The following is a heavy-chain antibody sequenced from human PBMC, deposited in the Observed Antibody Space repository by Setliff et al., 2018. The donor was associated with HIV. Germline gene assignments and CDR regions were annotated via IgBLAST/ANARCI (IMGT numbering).Heavy chain of an antibody. CDR3: AGGPGTTSIDY. CDR2: INHSGST. V-gene: IGHV4-34*01. D-gene: IGHD1-26*01. J-gene: IGHJ4*02. CDR1: GGSFSTYY. Sequence: PSETLSLTCTVSGGSFSTYYWSWIRQPPGKGLEWIGEINHSGSTNYNMSLWSRVTISLDASRNQFSLELISVTAADTAVYYCAGGPGTTSIDYWAQGTLVTVSS.